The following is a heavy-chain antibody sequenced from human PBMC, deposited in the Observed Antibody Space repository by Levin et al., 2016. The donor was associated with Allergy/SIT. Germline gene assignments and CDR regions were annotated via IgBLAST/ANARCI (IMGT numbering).Heavy chain of an antibody. CDR2: IGASGDST. Sequence: GESLKISCPVSGLTFRNSAMSWVRQAPGKGLEWVSSIGASGDSTFYADSVKGRFTISRDNSENTLFLQMSSLTADDTAVYYCARGMVVPDYWGQGTLVTVSS. CDR3: ARGMVVPDY. CDR1: GLTFRNSA. D-gene: IGHD2-15*01. V-gene: IGHV3-23*01. J-gene: IGHJ4*02.